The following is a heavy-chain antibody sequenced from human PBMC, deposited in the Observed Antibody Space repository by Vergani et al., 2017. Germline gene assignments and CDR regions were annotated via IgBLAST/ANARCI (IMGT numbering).Heavy chain of an antibody. V-gene: IGHV4-39*01. CDR2: IYYIERT. Sequence: QVQLQDSGPGLVKSSETLSFTCAVYGGSFSGYSWGWIRQTPGQGLEWIGSIYYIERTYYNPSLKSRVSISVDTSKSQFSLSLTCVTAADTAVYFCARISRYEGYFLEHWGQGTLVTVSS. J-gene: IGHJ4*02. CDR3: ARISRYEGYFLEH. CDR1: GGSFSGYS. D-gene: IGHD3-3*01.